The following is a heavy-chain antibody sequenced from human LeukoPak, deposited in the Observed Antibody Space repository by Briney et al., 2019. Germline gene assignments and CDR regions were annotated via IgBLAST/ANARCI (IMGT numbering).Heavy chain of an antibody. CDR2: ISSSRSYI. CDR3: ARDHCSSTSCFPSGTNYFDS. Sequence: GGSLRLSCAASGFTFSSYTMNWIRQAPGKGLEWVSSISSSRSYIYNADSVKGRFTISRDNAKNSLYLQMNSLRAEDTAVYYCARDHCSSTSCFPSGTNYFDSWGQGTPVTVSS. J-gene: IGHJ4*02. V-gene: IGHV3-21*01. D-gene: IGHD2-2*01. CDR1: GFTFSSYT.